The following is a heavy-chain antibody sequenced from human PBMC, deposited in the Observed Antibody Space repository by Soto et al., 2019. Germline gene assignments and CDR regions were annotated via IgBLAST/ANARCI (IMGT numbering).Heavy chain of an antibody. CDR2: IYYSGST. V-gene: IGHV4-30-4*01. D-gene: IGHD1-26*01. CDR1: GGSISSGDYY. CDR3: DRCLVWELLLNTPDY. J-gene: IGHJ4*02. Sequence: PSETLSLTCTVSGGSISSGDYYWSWIRQPPGKGLEWIGYIYYSGSTYYNPSLKSRVTISVDTSKNQFSLKLSSVTAADTAVYYCDRCLVWELLLNTPDYWGQGTLVTVYS.